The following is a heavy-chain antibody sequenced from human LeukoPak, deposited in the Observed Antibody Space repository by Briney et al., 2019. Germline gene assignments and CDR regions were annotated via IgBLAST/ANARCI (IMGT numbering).Heavy chain of an antibody. CDR2: IYHTGDT. Sequence: SETLSLTRTVSGGSISSNYWVWIRQPPGKGLEWIGNIYHTGDTYYNPSLKSRVTISVDKSKNQFSLKLRSVTAAVTAVYYCARRRGDSSYVDPWGQGTLVTVSS. J-gene: IGHJ5*02. V-gene: IGHV4-39*01. CDR1: GGSISSNY. CDR3: ARRRGDSSYVDP. D-gene: IGHD2-2*01.